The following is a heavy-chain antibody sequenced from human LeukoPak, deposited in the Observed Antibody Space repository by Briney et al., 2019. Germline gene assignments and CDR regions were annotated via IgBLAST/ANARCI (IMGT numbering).Heavy chain of an antibody. Sequence: GGSLRLSCAASGFTFSTYWMHWVRQAPGTGLVWVSLISSDGSNTNYADSVKGRFTISRDIAKNTLYLQMNSLRAEDTAVYYCATDVPAASIFGYWGQGTLVTVSS. CDR1: GFTFSTYW. CDR2: ISSDGSNT. J-gene: IGHJ4*02. V-gene: IGHV3-74*01. D-gene: IGHD2-2*01. CDR3: ATDVPAASIFGY.